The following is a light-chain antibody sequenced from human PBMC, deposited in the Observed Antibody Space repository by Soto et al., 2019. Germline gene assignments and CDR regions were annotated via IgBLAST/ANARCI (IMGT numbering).Light chain of an antibody. J-gene: IGKJ2*01. CDR3: QQSYGTPYT. CDR1: QTISRS. V-gene: IGKV1-39*01. CDR2: SAS. Sequence: DIQMTQSPSSLSTFIGDRVTITCRASQTISRSLNWYQQKPGKAPNLLFYSASTLHSGVPSRFSGSGSGTDFTLIISSLQPEDFATYYCQQSYGTPYTFGQGTKLEIK.